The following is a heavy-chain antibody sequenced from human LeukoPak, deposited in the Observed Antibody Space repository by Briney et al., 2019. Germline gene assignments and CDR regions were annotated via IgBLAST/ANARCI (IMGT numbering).Heavy chain of an antibody. V-gene: IGHV3-23*01. Sequence: VGSLRLSCAASGFTFSSYAMSWVRQAPGKGLEWFSAISGSGGSTYYADSVKGRFTISRDNSKNTLYLQMNSLRAEDTAVYYCARASLLGYCSSTSCYQFDYWGQGTLVTVSS. CDR1: GFTFSSYA. CDR3: ARASLLGYCSSTSCYQFDY. J-gene: IGHJ4*02. D-gene: IGHD2-2*01. CDR2: ISGSGGST.